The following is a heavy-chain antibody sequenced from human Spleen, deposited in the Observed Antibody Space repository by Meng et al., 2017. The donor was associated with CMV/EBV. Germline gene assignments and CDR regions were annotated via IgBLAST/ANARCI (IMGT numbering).Heavy chain of an antibody. CDR2: ISSSGSTI. V-gene: IGHV3-11*01. CDR3: ARDEMTRGAGAFSL. Sequence: SGFTFSDYYMSWIRQAPGMGLEWVSYISSSGSTIYYADSVKGRFTVSRDNSQNTLYLQMHSLRVEDTAIYYCARDEMTRGAGAFSLWGLGTMVTVSS. J-gene: IGHJ3*01. D-gene: IGHD1-26*01. CDR1: GFTFSDYY.